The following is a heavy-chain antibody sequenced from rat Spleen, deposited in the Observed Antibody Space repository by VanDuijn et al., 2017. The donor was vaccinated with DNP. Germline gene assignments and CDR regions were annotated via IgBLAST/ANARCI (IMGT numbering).Heavy chain of an antibody. Sequence: EVQLVESGGGLVQPGRSLKLSCAASGFTFSNYYMAWVRQAPTKGLGLVAYISSGGGSTYYRDSVKGRFTISRDNAKSTLYLQMDSLRSEDTATYYCVGRPPPTRGPFDYWGQGVTVTVSS. CDR2: ISSGGGST. V-gene: IGHV5-27*01. D-gene: IGHD1-4*01. CDR1: GFTFSNYY. CDR3: VGRPPPTRGPFDY. J-gene: IGHJ2*01.